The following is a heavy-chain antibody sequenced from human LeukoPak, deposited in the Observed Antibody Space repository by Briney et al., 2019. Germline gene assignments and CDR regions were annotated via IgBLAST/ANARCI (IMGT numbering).Heavy chain of an antibody. J-gene: IGHJ4*02. CDR2: INPSGGST. CDR1: GYTFTSYG. V-gene: IGHV1-46*01. D-gene: IGHD3-3*01. Sequence: PGASVKVSCKASGYTFTSYGISWVRQAPGQGLEWMGIINPSGGSTSYAQKFQGRVTMTRDMSTSTVYMELSSLRSEDTAVYYCARGPRLRFLKWGKKVGGFDYWGQGTLVTVSS. CDR3: ARGPRLRFLKWGKKVGGFDY.